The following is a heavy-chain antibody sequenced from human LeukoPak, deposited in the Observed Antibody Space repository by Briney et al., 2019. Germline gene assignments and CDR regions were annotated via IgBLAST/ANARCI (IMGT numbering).Heavy chain of an antibody. CDR1: GYTFTSYG. J-gene: IGHJ4*02. D-gene: IGHD3-9*01. V-gene: IGHV1-18*01. CDR3: ARTYYDILTGYYSLDY. Sequence: ASVKVSCKASGYTFTSYGISWVRQAPGQGLEWMGWISAYNGNTNYAQKLQGRVTMTTDTSTSTAYMELRSLRSDDTAVYYCARTYYDILTGYYSLDYWGQGTLVTVSS. CDR2: ISAYNGNT.